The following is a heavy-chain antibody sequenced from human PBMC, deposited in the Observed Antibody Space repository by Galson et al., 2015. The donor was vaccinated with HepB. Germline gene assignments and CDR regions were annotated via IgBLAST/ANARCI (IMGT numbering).Heavy chain of an antibody. V-gene: IGHV1-69*04. CDR2: IITVYGIP. Sequence: SVKVSCKASGGTFKSHSISWVRQAPGQGFEWLGRIITVYGIPSYAQKFQDRVTITADRSATTVDMELSNLRSEDTAVYYCAREGGVAPNVPRIYFDFWGLGTLITVSS. CDR3: AREGGVAPNVPRIYFDF. J-gene: IGHJ4*02. D-gene: IGHD6-13*01. CDR1: GGTFKSHS.